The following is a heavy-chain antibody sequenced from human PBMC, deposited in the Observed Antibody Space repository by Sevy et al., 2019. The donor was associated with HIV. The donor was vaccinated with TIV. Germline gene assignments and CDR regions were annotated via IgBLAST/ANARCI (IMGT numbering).Heavy chain of an antibody. Sequence: GGSLRLSCAVSGFTFSDFYMSWIRQAPGKGLEWVSYISDSGHIKHYEDSVKGRFLISRDNAHNTVHLQMNSLTAEDTADYYCVRGGGRIHDFDYWGRGTLVTVSS. CDR2: ISDSGHIK. CDR3: VRGGGRIHDFDY. J-gene: IGHJ4*02. V-gene: IGHV3-11*01. CDR1: GFTFSDFY. D-gene: IGHD3-16*01.